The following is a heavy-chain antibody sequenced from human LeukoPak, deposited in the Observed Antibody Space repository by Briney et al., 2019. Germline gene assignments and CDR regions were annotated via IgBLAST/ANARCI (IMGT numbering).Heavy chain of an antibody. D-gene: IGHD5-18*01. Sequence: GASAKVSCKASGYTFTGYYLHWVRQAPGQGLEWMGWINPNSGGTNYAQKFQGRVTMTRDTSISTAYMELSRLRSDDTAVYYCARVRGYSYDFDYWGQGTLVTVSS. J-gene: IGHJ4*02. CDR1: GYTFTGYY. CDR3: ARVRGYSYDFDY. CDR2: INPNSGGT. V-gene: IGHV1-2*02.